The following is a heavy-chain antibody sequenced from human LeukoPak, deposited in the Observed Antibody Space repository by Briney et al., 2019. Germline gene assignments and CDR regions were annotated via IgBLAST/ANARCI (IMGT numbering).Heavy chain of an antibody. Sequence: GGSLRLSCAASGFTVSSNYMSWVRQAPGKGLEWVSVIYSGGSTYYADSVKGRFTISRDNSKNTLYLQMNSLRAEDTAVYFCAKMAGMEYGEYYFDSWGQGTLLTVSS. CDR2: IYSGGST. V-gene: IGHV3-53*01. J-gene: IGHJ4*02. CDR3: AKMAGMEYGEYYFDS. D-gene: IGHD2-8*01. CDR1: GFTVSSNY.